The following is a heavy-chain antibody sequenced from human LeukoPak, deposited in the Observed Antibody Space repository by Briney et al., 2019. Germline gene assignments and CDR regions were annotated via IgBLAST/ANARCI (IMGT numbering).Heavy chain of an antibody. V-gene: IGHV3-23*01. D-gene: IGHD2-21*02. CDR2: ISGSGGST. J-gene: IGHJ4*02. CDR1: GFTFSSYA. CDR3: AKDMAYCGGDCYWFDY. Sequence: PGASLRLSCAASGFTFSSYAMSWVRQAPGKGLEWVSAISGSGGSTYYADSVKGRFTISRDNSKNTLYLQMNSLRAEDTAVYYCAKDMAYCGGDCYWFDYWGPGTLVTVSS.